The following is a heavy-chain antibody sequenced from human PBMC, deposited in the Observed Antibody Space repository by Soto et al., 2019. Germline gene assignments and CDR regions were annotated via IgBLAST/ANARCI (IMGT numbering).Heavy chain of an antibody. V-gene: IGHV5-51*01. CDR3: LRYGGENLDY. D-gene: IGHD2-21*01. CDR1: GYRFTSFW. J-gene: IGHJ4*02. CDR2: IHPDDSDT. Sequence: PGESLKISCKGFGYRFTSFWIGWVRQMPGKGLEWMGIIHPDDSDTKYNQPFQGQVTISADKSISTAYLQWSSLKASDTAMYFCLRYGGENLDYWGQGTLVTVSS.